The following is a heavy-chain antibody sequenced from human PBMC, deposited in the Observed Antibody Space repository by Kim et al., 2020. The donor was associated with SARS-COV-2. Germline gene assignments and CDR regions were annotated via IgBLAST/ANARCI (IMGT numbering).Heavy chain of an antibody. V-gene: IGHV3-73*01. J-gene: IGHJ4*02. CDR3: TRTGIAVASAFDY. D-gene: IGHD6-19*01. Sequence: YAASVKGRFTISRDDSKNTAYLQMNSLKTEDTAVYYCTRTGIAVASAFDYWGQGTLVTVSS.